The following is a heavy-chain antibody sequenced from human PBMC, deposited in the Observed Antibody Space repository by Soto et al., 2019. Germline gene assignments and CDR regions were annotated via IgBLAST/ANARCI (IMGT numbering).Heavy chain of an antibody. CDR1: GGTFSSYT. J-gene: IGHJ5*02. D-gene: IGHD2-2*01. Sequence: SVKVSCKASGGTFSSYTISWVRQAPGQGLEWMGRIIPILGIANYAQKFQGRVTITADKSTSTAYMELSSLRSEDTAVYYCARVEGYCSSTSCHYNWFDPWGQGTLVTVSS. V-gene: IGHV1-69*02. CDR2: IIPILGIA. CDR3: ARVEGYCSSTSCHYNWFDP.